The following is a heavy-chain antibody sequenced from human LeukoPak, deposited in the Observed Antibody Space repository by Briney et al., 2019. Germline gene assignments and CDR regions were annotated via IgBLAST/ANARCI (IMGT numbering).Heavy chain of an antibody. D-gene: IGHD3-3*01. V-gene: IGHV3-53*01. CDR2: IYSGGST. CDR3: ARGGIPAYDFWSGYNY. Sequence: GGSLRLSCAASGFTVSSNYMIWVRQAPGKGLEWVSVIYSGGSTYYADSVKGRFTISRDNSKNTLYLQMNSLRAEDTAVYYCARGGIPAYDFWSGYNYWGQGTPVTVSS. J-gene: IGHJ4*02. CDR1: GFTVSSNY.